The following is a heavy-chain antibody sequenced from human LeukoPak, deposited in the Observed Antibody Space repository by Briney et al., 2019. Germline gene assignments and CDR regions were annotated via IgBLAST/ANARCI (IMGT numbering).Heavy chain of an antibody. CDR3: ATDEGDSGGLDY. J-gene: IGHJ4*02. V-gene: IGHV3-66*01. CDR1: GFTFSIYW. CDR2: IYSGGGST. D-gene: IGHD2-21*02. Sequence: AGCLRLSCAASGFTFSIYWMSWVRQAPGKVLEWVSVIYSGGGSTFYADSVKGRFTFSRDNSKNTLFLQMNSLRAEDTAVYYCATDEGDSGGLDYWGQGTLVTVSS.